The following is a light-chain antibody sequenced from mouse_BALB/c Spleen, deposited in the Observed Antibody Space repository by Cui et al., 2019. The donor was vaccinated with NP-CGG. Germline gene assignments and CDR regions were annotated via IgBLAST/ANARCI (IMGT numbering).Light chain of an antibody. V-gene: IGLV1*01. CDR3: ALWYSNHWV. CDR1: TGAVTTSNY. CDR2: GTN. J-gene: IGLJ1*01. Sequence: QAVVTHESALTTSPGETVTLTCRSSTGAVTTSNYANWVQEKPDHLFTGLIGGTNNRAPGVPARFSGSLIGDKAVLTITGAQTEDEAIYFCALWYSNHWVFGGGTELTVL.